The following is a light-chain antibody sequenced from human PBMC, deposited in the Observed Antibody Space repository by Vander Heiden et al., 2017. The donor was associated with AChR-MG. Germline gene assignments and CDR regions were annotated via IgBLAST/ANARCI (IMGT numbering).Light chain of an antibody. CDR2: AAY. CDR3: QQSYSTPL. J-gene: IGKJ3*01. Sequence: DIQMTQSPSSLSASVGDRVTSTCRASQSISSYLNWYQQKPGKAPKLLNYAAYSLQSGVPSRFSGSGSGTDFPLTISSLQPEDFATYYWQQSYSTPLFGPGTKVDIK. CDR1: QSISSY. V-gene: IGKV1-39*01.